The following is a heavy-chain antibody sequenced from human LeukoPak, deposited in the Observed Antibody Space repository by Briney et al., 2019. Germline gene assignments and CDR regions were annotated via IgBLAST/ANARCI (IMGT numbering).Heavy chain of an antibody. D-gene: IGHD4-17*01. Sequence: GGSLRLSCAASGFTFSSYSMNWVRQAPGKGLEWVSYISSSSSTIYYADSVKGRFTISRDNAKNSLYLQMNSLRAEDTAVYYCARVLGYGDYFSDYWGQGTLVTVSS. CDR2: ISSSSSTI. V-gene: IGHV3-48*04. J-gene: IGHJ4*02. CDR3: ARVLGYGDYFSDY. CDR1: GFTFSSYS.